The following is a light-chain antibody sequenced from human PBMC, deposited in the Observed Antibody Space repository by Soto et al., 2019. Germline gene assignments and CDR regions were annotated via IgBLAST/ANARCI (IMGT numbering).Light chain of an antibody. CDR3: HNYVTSPFT. Sequence: VLTQFPGTLSLSAGDRATLSCRGSQSVSSTYLAWYQQKTGQAPRILIYGESNRAIGIPDRLSASGCGTDFSLTISRLEPEDFAVYYCHNYVTSPFTCGGGTKGDI. J-gene: IGKJ4*01. CDR1: QSVSSTY. CDR2: GES. V-gene: IGKV3-20*01.